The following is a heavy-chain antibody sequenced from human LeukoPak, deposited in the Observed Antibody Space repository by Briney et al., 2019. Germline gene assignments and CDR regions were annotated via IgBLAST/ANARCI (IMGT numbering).Heavy chain of an antibody. J-gene: IGHJ4*02. D-gene: IGHD3-3*01. Sequence: GGSLRLSCAASGFTFSSYAMSGVRQAPGKALEWVSAISGSDGSTYYADSVKGRFTISRDNSKNTLYLQMNSLRAEDTAVYYCAKVPPKNDFWSGYYITYFDYWGQGTLVPVSS. CDR2: ISGSDGST. V-gene: IGHV3-23*01. CDR3: AKVPPKNDFWSGYYITYFDY. CDR1: GFTFSSYA.